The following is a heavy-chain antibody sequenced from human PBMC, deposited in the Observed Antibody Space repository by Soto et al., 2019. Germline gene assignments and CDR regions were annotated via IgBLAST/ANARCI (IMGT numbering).Heavy chain of an antibody. CDR3: VRDSGAKLSSS. D-gene: IGHD6-13*01. J-gene: IGHJ4*02. Sequence: ASVKVSCKASGGTFSSYRINWVRQAPGQGLEWVDGIVPIYRTADYAQKFQGRVTITADESARTSYMEPRSLKSQDTAVYYCVRDSGAKLSSSWGQGTLVTVSS. CDR2: IVPIYRTA. V-gene: IGHV1-69*13. CDR1: GGTFSSYR.